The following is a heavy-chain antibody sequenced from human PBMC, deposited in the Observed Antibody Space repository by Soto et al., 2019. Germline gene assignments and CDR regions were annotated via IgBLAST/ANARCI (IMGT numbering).Heavy chain of an antibody. D-gene: IGHD3-3*01. V-gene: IGHV3-23*01. J-gene: IGHJ6*02. CDR1: GFTFSSYA. CDR2: ISGSGGST. CDR3: AKTSRIFGVVSYYYYGMDV. Sequence: AGSLRLSCAASGFTFSSYAMSWVRQAPGKGLEWVSAISGSGGSTYYADSVKGRFTISRDNSKNTLYLQMNSLRAEDTAVYYCAKTSRIFGVVSYYYYGMDVWGQGTTVTVSS.